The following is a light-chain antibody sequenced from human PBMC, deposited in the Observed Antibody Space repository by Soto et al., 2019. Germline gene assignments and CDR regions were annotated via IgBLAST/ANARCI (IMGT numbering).Light chain of an antibody. V-gene: IGLV9-49*03. CDR2: VGTGGIVG. J-gene: IGLJ1*01. CDR3: GADHGSGSRFVYV. CDR1: SAYSGYE. Sequence: QSVLTQPPSASASVGASVTLTCTLSSAYSGYEVDWYQQRPGKGPRFVMRVGTGGIVGSKGVGIPDRFSVLGSALTRYLTIKNIQGDDEGDYHCGADHGSGSRFVYVFGTGTKLTVL.